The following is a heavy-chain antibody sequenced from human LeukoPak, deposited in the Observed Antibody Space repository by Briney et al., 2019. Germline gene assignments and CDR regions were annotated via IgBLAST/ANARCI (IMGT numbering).Heavy chain of an antibody. Sequence: ASVKVSCKASGYTFTGYYMHWVRQAPGQGLEWMGWINPNSGGTNYAQKFQGRVTMTRDTSISTAYMELSRLRSDDTAVYYCAREVVVVPDASVFDYWGQGTLVTVSS. J-gene: IGHJ4*02. CDR1: GYTFTGYY. CDR3: AREVVVVPDASVFDY. V-gene: IGHV1-2*02. CDR2: INPNSGGT. D-gene: IGHD2-2*01.